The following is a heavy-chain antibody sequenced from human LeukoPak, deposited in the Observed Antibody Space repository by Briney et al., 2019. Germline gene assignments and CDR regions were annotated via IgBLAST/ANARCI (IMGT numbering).Heavy chain of an antibody. J-gene: IGHJ4*02. Sequence: ASVKVSCKLSGGTFTRDAISWVRQAPGQGLEWMGWFNPENGNTNYAQKVQGRVTMTADTSTSTSYMELRSLRSDDTAVYYCAREHSSSWDQFDYWGQGTLVTVSS. V-gene: IGHV1-18*01. CDR2: FNPENGNT. D-gene: IGHD6-13*01. CDR1: GGTFTRDA. CDR3: AREHSSSWDQFDY.